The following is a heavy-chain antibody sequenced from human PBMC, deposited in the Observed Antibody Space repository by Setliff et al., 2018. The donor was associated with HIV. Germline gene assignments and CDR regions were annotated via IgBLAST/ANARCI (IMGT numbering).Heavy chain of an antibody. CDR1: GGTFSNYG. CDR2: IIPISGTA. D-gene: IGHD2-15*01. J-gene: IGHJ5*02. V-gene: IGHV1-69*05. Sequence: GASVKVSCKASGGTFSNYGMSWVRQAPGQGLEWMGGIIPISGTANYAQKFQGRVTITTDESTSTAYMELSGLRSEDTAGYYCARDFGGYCSSVSCPGLFDPWGQGTLVTVSS. CDR3: ARDFGGYCSSVSCPGLFDP.